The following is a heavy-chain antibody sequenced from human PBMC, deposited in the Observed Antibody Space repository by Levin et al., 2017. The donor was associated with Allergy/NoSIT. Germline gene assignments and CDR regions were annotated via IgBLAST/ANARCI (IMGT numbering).Heavy chain of an antibody. CDR2: LNSDGNSA. Sequence: PGGSLRLSCAASGFIFSDYWMHWVRQAPGKGLVWVSRLNSDGNSAIYADFVRGRFTISRDNADNTLYLQMNSLRPEDTAVYYCTRATYDYVWGSHFDTWGQGTLVTVSS. CDR1: GFIFSDYW. CDR3: TRATYDYVWGSHFDT. D-gene: IGHD3-16*01. J-gene: IGHJ4*02. V-gene: IGHV3-74*01.